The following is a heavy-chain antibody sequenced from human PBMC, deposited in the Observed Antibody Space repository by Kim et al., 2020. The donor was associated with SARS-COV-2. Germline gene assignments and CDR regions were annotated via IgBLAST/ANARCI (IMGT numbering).Heavy chain of an antibody. CDR2: ISWNSGSI. Sequence: GGSLRLSCAASGFTFDDYAMHWVRQAPGKGLEWVSGISWNSGSIGYADSVKGRFTISRDNAKNSLYLQMNSLRAEDTALYYCAKDIGYSGYDGSYYYYYGMDVWGQGTTVTVSS. D-gene: IGHD5-12*01. V-gene: IGHV3-9*01. CDR3: AKDIGYSGYDGSYYYYYGMDV. J-gene: IGHJ6*02. CDR1: GFTFDDYA.